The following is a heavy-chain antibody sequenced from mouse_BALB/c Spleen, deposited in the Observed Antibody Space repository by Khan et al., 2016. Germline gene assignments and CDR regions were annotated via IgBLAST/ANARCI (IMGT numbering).Heavy chain of an antibody. V-gene: IGHV14-3*02. CDR2: IDPPNDNT. CDR1: GFSIQDTY. CDR3: ARMYYGDY. J-gene: IGHJ2*01. D-gene: IGHD1-1*01. Sequence: VQLQQSGAELVKPGASVKLSCTASGFSIQDTYIHWVRQRPEQGLDWIGRIDPPNDNTKYDPKFQGKATITAYTSSNTAYLQLNSLTYEDTAVYYCARMYYGDYWGQGTTLTVSS.